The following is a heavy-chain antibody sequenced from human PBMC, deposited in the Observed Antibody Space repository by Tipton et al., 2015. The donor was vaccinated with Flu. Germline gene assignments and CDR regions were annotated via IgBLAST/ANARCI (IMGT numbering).Heavy chain of an antibody. V-gene: IGHV4-39*07. CDR3: ARVGVVTPFDY. J-gene: IGHJ4*02. D-gene: IGHD4-23*01. Sequence: TLSLTCTVSGGSISSSSYYWGWIRQPPGKGLEWIGSTYYSGSTYDNPSLKSRVTISVDTSKNQFSLKLSSVTAADTAVYYCARVGVVTPFDYWGRGTLVTVSS. CDR2: TYYSGST. CDR1: GGSISSSSYY.